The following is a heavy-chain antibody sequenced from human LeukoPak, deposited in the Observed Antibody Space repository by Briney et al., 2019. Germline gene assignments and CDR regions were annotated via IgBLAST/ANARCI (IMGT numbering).Heavy chain of an antibody. CDR2: ISGDGVST. CDR1: GLRIADFA. Sequence: GGSLRLSCVASGLRIADFAMHWVRQAPGKGLEWVSLISGDGVSTFYADSVKGRFSISRDNSKNSLSLEMNSLRTEDTAMYYCARESGKFDYWGQGTLVAVSS. CDR3: ARESGKFDY. V-gene: IGHV3-43*02. J-gene: IGHJ4*02.